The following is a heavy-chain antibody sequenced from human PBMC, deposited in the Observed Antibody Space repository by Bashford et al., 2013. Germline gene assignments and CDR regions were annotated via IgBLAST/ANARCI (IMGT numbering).Heavy chain of an antibody. V-gene: IGHV3-7*01. CDR3: ARDWHAFDI. Sequence: GGSLRLSCAASGFTFKSYYMTWVRQAPGKGLECVANIKPDGTEKYYADSVKGRFTISRDNAKNSLYLQMNSLRAEDTAVYYCARDWHAFDIWGQGTMVTVSS. J-gene: IGHJ3*02. CDR2: IKPDGTEK. CDR1: GFTFKSYY.